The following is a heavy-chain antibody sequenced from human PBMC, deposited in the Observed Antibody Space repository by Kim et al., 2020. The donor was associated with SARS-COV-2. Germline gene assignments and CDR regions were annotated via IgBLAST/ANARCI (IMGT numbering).Heavy chain of an antibody. V-gene: IGHV3-11*05. J-gene: IGHJ6*02. CDR3: ARGEKGGMDV. Sequence: YPNYADSVKGRFTISRDNAKNSLYLQMNSLRAEDTAVYYCARGEKGGMDVWGQGTTVTVSS. CDR2: YP.